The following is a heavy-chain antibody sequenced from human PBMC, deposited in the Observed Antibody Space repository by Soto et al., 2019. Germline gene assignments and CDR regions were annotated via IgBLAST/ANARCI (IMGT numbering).Heavy chain of an antibody. J-gene: IGHJ4*02. V-gene: IGHV3-23*01. D-gene: IGHD2-15*01. CDR2: IISTGGAT. CDR1: GFTFTTFA. Sequence: EVQLLESGGGLVQPGGSLRLSCAASGFTFTTFAMSWVRQAPGKGLEWVSIISTGGATYYADSVKGRFTISRDNSKSTLYLQMDSLRAEDTAVYYCARGGREIGYWGQGTLVTVSS. CDR3: ARGGREIGY.